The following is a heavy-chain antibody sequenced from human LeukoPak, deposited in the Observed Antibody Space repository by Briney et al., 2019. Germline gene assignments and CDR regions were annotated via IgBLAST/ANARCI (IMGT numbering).Heavy chain of an antibody. J-gene: IGHJ6*03. CDR2: IYYSGST. D-gene: IGHD5-18*01. Sequence: PSETLSLTCTVSGGSISSSSYYWSWLRQPPGKGPEWIGSIYYSGSTYYNPSLKSRVTISVDTSKNQFSLKLSSVTAADTAVYYCARHRYGFYYYMDVWGKGTRSPSP. CDR1: GGSISSSSYY. CDR3: ARHRYGFYYYMDV. V-gene: IGHV4-39*01.